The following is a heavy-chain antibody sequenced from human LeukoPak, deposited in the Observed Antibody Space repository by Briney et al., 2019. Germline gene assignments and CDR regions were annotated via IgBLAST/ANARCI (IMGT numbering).Heavy chain of an antibody. V-gene: IGHV4-30-4*01. J-gene: IGHJ5*02. CDR3: ARVGTFGELRRWFDP. CDR2: IYYSGST. D-gene: IGHD3-10*01. CDR1: GGSISSGDYY. Sequence: SQTLSLTCTVSGGSISSGDYYWSWIRQPPGKGLEWIGYIYYSGSTYYNPSLKSRVTISLDTSKNEFSLKLSSVTAADTAVYYCARVGTFGELRRWFDPWGQGTLVTVSS.